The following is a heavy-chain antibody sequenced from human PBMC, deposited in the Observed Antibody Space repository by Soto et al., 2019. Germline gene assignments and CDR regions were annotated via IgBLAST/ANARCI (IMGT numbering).Heavy chain of an antibody. V-gene: IGHV4-39*01. CDR1: GGSISSSSYY. CDR2: IYYSGST. CDR3: ARRVSDIVVVVAAMGAAEYFQH. Sequence: SETLSLTCTVSGGSISSSSYYWGWIRQPPGKGLEWIGSIYYSGSTYYNPSLKSRVTISVDTSKNQFSLKLSSVTAADTAVYYCARRVSDIVVVVAAMGAAEYFQHWGQGTLVTVSS. J-gene: IGHJ1*01. D-gene: IGHD2-15*01.